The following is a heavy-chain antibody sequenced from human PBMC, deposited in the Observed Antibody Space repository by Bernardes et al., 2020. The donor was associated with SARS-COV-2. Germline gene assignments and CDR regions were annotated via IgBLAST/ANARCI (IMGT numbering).Heavy chain of an antibody. J-gene: IGHJ6*03. CDR2: ISSSRSTI. CDR1: GFTVSSSS. Sequence: GGSLRLSCAASGFTVSSSSMNWVRQAPGKGLDWVSYISSSRSTIYYADSVKGRFTISRDNAKSSLYLQMNSLRAEDTAVYYCARSLTYCSSTSCYLNRYYYYYMDVWGKGTTVTVSS. CDR3: ARSLTYCSSTSCYLNRYYYYYMDV. D-gene: IGHD2-2*01. V-gene: IGHV3-48*04.